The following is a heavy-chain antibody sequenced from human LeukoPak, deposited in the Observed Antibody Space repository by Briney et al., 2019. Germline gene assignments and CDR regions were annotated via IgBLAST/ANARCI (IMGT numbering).Heavy chain of an antibody. D-gene: IGHD4-17*01. CDR1: GGTFSSYA. CDR2: IIPIFGTA. Sequence: ASVKVSCKASGGTFSSYAISWVRQAPGQGLEWMGGIIPIFGTANYAQKFQGRVMITTDESTSTAYMELSSLRSEDTAVYYCASSPEDDYGDYVGLYYFDYWGQGTLVTASS. V-gene: IGHV1-69*05. J-gene: IGHJ4*02. CDR3: ASSPEDDYGDYVGLYYFDY.